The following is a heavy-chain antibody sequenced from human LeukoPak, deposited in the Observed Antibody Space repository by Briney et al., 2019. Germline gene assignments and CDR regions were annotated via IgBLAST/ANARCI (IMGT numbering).Heavy chain of an antibody. Sequence: GGSLRLSCAASGFTFSSYGMHWVRQAPGKGLEWVAVISYDGSNKYYADSVKGRFTISRDNSKNTLYLQMNSLRAEDTAVYYCARTITRVHLDYWGQGTLVTVSS. CDR1: GFTFSSYG. V-gene: IGHV3-30*03. D-gene: IGHD2-2*01. CDR3: ARTITRVHLDY. J-gene: IGHJ4*02. CDR2: ISYDGSNK.